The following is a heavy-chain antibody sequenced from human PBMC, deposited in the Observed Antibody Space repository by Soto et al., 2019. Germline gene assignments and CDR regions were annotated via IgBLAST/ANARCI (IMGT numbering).Heavy chain of an antibody. CDR2: IIPIFGTA. CDR1: GGTFSSYA. D-gene: IGHD6-13*01. V-gene: IGHV1-69*13. CDR3: ASLAAAGQQYYYGMDF. J-gene: IGHJ6*02. Sequence: SVKVSCKASGGTFSSYAISWVRQAPGQGLEWMGGIIPIFGTANYAQKFQGRVTITADESTSTAYMELSSLRSEDTAVYYCASLAAAGQQYYYGMDFWGQGPTVTVSS.